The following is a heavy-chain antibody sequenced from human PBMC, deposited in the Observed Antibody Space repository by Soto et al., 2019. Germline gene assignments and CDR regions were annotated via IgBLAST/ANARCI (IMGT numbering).Heavy chain of an antibody. Sequence: SETLSLTCTVSGGSISSGGYYWSWIRQHPGKGLEWIGYIYYSGSTYYNPSLKSRVTISVDTSKNQFSLKLSSVTAADTAVYYCARSRWAYYDYIWGSYYFDYWGQGTLVTVSS. CDR2: IYYSGST. CDR3: ARSRWAYYDYIWGSYYFDY. CDR1: GGSISSGGYY. J-gene: IGHJ4*02. D-gene: IGHD3-16*01. V-gene: IGHV4-31*03.